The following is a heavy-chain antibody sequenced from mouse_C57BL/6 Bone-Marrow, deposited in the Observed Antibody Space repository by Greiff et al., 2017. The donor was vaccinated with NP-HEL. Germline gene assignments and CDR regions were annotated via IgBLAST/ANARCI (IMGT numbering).Heavy chain of an antibody. CDR2: IYPRDGST. Sequence: VQLQQSGPELVKPGASVKLSCKASGYTFTSYDINWVKQRPGQGLEWIGWIYPRDGSTKYNEKFKGKATLTVDTSSSTAYMELHSLTSEDSAVYFCARGAYYYGSSPFDYWGKGTTLTVSS. CDR3: ARGAYYYGSSPFDY. D-gene: IGHD1-1*01. CDR1: GYTFTSYD. J-gene: IGHJ2*01. V-gene: IGHV1-85*01.